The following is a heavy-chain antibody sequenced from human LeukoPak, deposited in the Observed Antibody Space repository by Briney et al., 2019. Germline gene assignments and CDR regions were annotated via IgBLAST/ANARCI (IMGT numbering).Heavy chain of an antibody. J-gene: IGHJ4*02. CDR3: ARDGQSYCSSTSCYFAY. CDR1: GSIFSTSW. D-gene: IGHD2-2*01. V-gene: IGHV3-7*01. Sequence: SGESLRLSCAPSGSIFSTSWMTWVRQAPGKGMEWVANIKGDGSEKYYEDSVKGLFTISRDNAKNSLYLQMTSLTDEDTAVYYCARDGQSYCSSTSCYFAYWGQGTLVTVSS. CDR2: IKGDGSEK.